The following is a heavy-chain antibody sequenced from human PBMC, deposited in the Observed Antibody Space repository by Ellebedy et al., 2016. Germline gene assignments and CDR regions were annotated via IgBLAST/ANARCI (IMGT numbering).Heavy chain of an antibody. V-gene: IGHV1-8*01. CDR1: GYTFTGYE. CDR2: MNLDSGDI. Sequence: ASVKVSXXASGYTFTGYEINWVRQAGGQGLEWMGWMNLDSGDIGFAEKFRGRLIMTGDTSISTAYMELTSLTSEDSAVYYCTSGWDYWGQGTLVTVSS. CDR3: TSGWDY. J-gene: IGHJ4*02.